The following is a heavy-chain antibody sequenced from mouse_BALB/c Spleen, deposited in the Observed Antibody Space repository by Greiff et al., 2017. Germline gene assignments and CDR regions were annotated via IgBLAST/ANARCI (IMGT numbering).Heavy chain of an antibody. Sequence: QVQLQQSGAELAKPGASVKMSCKASGYTFTSYWMHWVKQRPGQGLEWIGYINPSTGYTEYNQKFKDKATLTADKSSSTAYMQLSSLTSEDSAVYYCARRGNYYGNYEDAMDYWGQGTSVTVSS. CDR1: GYTFTSYW. D-gene: IGHD2-1*01. CDR2: INPSTGYT. CDR3: ARRGNYYGNYEDAMDY. V-gene: IGHV1-7*01. J-gene: IGHJ4*01.